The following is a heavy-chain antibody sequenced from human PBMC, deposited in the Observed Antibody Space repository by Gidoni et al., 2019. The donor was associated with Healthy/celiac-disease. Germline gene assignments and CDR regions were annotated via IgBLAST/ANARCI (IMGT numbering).Heavy chain of an antibody. D-gene: IGHD6-6*01. CDR1: GGSFSGYY. CDR2: INHSGST. Sequence: QVQLQQWGAGLLKPSETLSLTCAVYGGSFSGYYWSWIRQPPRKGLEWIGEINHSGSTNYNPSLKSRVTISVDTSKNQFSLKLSSVTAADTAVYYCARDKYSSSSYWFDPWGQGTLVTVSS. CDR3: ARDKYSSSSYWFDP. J-gene: IGHJ5*02. V-gene: IGHV4-34*01.